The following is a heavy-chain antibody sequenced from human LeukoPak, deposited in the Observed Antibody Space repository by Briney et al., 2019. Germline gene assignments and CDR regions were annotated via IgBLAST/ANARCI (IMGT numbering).Heavy chain of an antibody. CDR3: ARHYRGLLDYFDY. V-gene: IGHV4-39*01. Sequence: PSEALSLTCTVSGGSMSNSNYYWGWIRQPPGKGLEWIGSVYYSGSTYYNPSLKSRVTISVDTSKNQFSLKLTSVTAADTAVYYCARHYRGLLDYFDYWGQGTLVTVSS. D-gene: IGHD5-12*01. CDR2: VYYSGST. J-gene: IGHJ4*02. CDR1: GGSMSNSNYY.